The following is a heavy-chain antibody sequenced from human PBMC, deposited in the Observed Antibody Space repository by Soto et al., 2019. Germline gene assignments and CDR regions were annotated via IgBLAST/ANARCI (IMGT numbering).Heavy chain of an antibody. Sequence: GAPVKVSCKASGYTLTSYYMHWVRQAPGQGLEWMGIINPSGGSTSYAQKFQGRVTMTRDTSTSTVYMELSSLRSEDTAVYYCARDPTPGYCSSTSCYGAPIYGMDVWGQGTTVTVSS. CDR1: GYTLTSYY. D-gene: IGHD2-2*01. CDR2: INPSGGST. CDR3: ARDPTPGYCSSTSCYGAPIYGMDV. J-gene: IGHJ6*02. V-gene: IGHV1-46*01.